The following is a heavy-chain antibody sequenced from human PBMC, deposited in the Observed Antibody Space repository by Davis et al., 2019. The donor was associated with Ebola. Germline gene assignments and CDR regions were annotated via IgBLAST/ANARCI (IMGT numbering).Heavy chain of an antibody. J-gene: IGHJ4*02. V-gene: IGHV3-74*01. D-gene: IGHD3-22*01. CDR2: INPDGGRT. CDR3: ARDFDRVRE. CDR1: GFTFSTYA. Sequence: GESLKISCTASGFTFSTYAMHWVRQAPGKGPVWVSRINPDGGRTGYADSVKGRFTISRDNAKNTVYLEMNSLKAEDTAVYYCARDFDRVREWGQGTLVTVSS.